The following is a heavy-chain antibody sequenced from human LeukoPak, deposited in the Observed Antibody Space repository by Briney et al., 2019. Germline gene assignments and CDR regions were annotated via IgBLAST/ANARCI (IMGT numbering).Heavy chain of an antibody. J-gene: IGHJ6*02. V-gene: IGHV3-73*01. CDR1: GFTFSASP. D-gene: IGHD5/OR15-5a*01. CDR2: IRSKAHSYAT. Sequence: HTGGSLRLSCAASGFTFSASPIHWVRQASGKGLEWVGRIRSKAHSYATVYAESVKGRFTISRDDSENTAYLQMNSLKTEDTAVYYCTRRVGDSYFYGMDVWGQGTPVTVSS. CDR3: TRRVGDSYFYGMDV.